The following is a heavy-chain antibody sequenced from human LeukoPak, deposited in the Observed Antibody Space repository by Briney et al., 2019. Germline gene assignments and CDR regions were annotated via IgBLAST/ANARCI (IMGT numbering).Heavy chain of an antibody. CDR2: ISGDGGST. CDR1: GFTFDDYA. V-gene: IGHV3-43*02. Sequence: PGGSLRLSCAASGFTFDDYAMHWVRQAPGKCLEWVSLISGDGGSTYYADSVKGRFTISRDNSKNSLYLQMNSLRTEDTALYYCAKDRRWLQLPYFDYWGQGTLVTVSS. CDR3: AKDRRWLQLPYFDY. J-gene: IGHJ4*02. D-gene: IGHD5-24*01.